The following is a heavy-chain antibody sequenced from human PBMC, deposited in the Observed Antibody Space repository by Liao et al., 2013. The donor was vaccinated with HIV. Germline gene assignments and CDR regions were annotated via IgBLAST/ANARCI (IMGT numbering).Heavy chain of an antibody. CDR1: GDSLISSLFS. CDR3: ARGPRGIDIYYYMDV. D-gene: IGHD3-16*01. J-gene: IGHJ6*03. Sequence: QVQLQESGPGLVKPSQTVSLTCTVSGDSLISSLFSWSWIRQPAGRGLEWIGRISSSGGTTSNPSLTTRVTISVDMSNNQLFLDLASVTAADTAVYYCARGPRGIDIYYYMDVWGKGPRSPSP. V-gene: IGHV4-61*02. CDR2: ISSSGGT.